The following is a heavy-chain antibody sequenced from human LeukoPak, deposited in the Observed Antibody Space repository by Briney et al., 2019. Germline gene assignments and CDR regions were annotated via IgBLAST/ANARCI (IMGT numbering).Heavy chain of an antibody. CDR3: ASVSGYDSSGYYYSNY. CDR1: GYTFTGYY. Sequence: ASVKVSCKASGYTFTGYYMRWVRQAPGQGLEWMGRINPNSGGTNYAQKFQGRVTMTRDTSISTAYMELSRLRSDDTAVYYCASVSGYDSSGYYYSNYWGQGTLVTVSS. J-gene: IGHJ4*02. CDR2: INPNSGGT. D-gene: IGHD3-22*01. V-gene: IGHV1-2*06.